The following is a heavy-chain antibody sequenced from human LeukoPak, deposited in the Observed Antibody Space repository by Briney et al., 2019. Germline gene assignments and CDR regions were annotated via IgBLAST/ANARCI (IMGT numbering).Heavy chain of an antibody. CDR1: GGSFSGYY. J-gene: IGHJ5*02. D-gene: IGHD2-21*01. Sequence: SETLSLTCAVYGGSFSGYYWSWIRQPPGKGLEWIGEINHSGSTNYNPSLKSRVTISIDTSKNQFSLKLSSVTAADTAVYYCARVGDSGGFDPWGQGTLVTVSS. CDR3: ARVGDSGGFDP. CDR2: INHSGST. V-gene: IGHV4-34*01.